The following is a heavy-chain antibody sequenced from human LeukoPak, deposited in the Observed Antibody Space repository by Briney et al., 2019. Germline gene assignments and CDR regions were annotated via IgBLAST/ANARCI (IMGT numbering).Heavy chain of an antibody. J-gene: IGHJ4*02. V-gene: IGHV3-23*01. CDR3: AKDGLYFDGSTHIYYFDS. CDR2: ITYNGAAT. D-gene: IGHD3-9*01. CDR1: GFSFGGYA. Sequence: PGGSLRLSCAASGFSFGGYAMTWVRQAPGKGLEWVSSITYNGAATYYLDSVKARFTISRDNSRSTMYLQMDSLTAEDTALYYCAKDGLYFDGSTHIYYFDSWGQGTLVAVS.